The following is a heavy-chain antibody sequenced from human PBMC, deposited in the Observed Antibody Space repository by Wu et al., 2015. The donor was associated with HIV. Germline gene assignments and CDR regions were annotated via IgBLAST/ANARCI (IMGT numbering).Heavy chain of an antibody. V-gene: IGHV1-69*11. CDR3: AREVGAMLANWFDP. CDR2: ITPVLGST. Sequence: QVRLVQSGAEIKKPGSSVKVSCKASRDTFKRFAITWVRQAPGQGLECMGKITPVLGSTVYTQKFQDRVTITADESTSTSYMELSSLTSEDTAVYYCAREVGAMLANWFDPWGQGTQVIVSS. D-gene: IGHD3-10*01. CDR1: RDTFKRFA. J-gene: IGHJ5*02.